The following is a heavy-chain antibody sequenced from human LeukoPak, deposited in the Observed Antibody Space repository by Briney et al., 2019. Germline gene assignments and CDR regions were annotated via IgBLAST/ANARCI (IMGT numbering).Heavy chain of an antibody. Sequence: GGSLTLSCAASGFTFSAYGMHWVRQAPGKGLEWVGFIRSDGSNKYYADSVKGRFTIARDNSTNTLYLQMNSLRAEDTAVYYCAKDYYYYDSSGYYGDCWGQGTLVTVSS. CDR3: AKDYYYYDSSGYYGDC. CDR1: GFTFSAYG. J-gene: IGHJ4*02. V-gene: IGHV3-30*02. D-gene: IGHD3-22*01. CDR2: IRSDGSNK.